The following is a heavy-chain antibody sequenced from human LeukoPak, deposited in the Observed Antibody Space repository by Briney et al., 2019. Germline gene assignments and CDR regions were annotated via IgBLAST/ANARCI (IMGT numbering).Heavy chain of an antibody. J-gene: IGHJ4*02. Sequence: GGSLRLSCAAPGNYWMHWVRQAPGKGLVWVSHINSDGSWTSYADSAKGRFTISKDNAKNTVYLQMNNLRAADTAVYYCVTFYETYWGRGTLVTVSS. D-gene: IGHD2/OR15-2a*01. V-gene: IGHV3-74*01. CDR3: VTFYETY. CDR2: INSDGSWT. CDR1: GNYW.